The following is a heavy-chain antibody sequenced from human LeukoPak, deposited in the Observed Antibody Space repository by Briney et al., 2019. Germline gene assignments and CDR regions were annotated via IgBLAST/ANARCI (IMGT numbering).Heavy chain of an antibody. CDR3: AREAFRYSSAYPSY. V-gene: IGHV3-7*01. D-gene: IGHD4-11*01. CDR2: IKEDGSEK. CDR1: GFMFSTYW. J-gene: IGHJ4*02. Sequence: PGGSLRLSCAAAGFMFSTYWMTWVRQAPGKGLEWVANIKEDGSEKYYVDPVKGRFTISRDNAKNSLYLQMNSLRAEDTAVYYCAREAFRYSSAYPSYWGQGTLVTVSS.